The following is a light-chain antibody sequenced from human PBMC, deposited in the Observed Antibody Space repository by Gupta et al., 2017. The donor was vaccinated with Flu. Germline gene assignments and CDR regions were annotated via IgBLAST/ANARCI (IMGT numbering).Light chain of an antibody. CDR2: GAS. J-gene: IGKJ1*01. Sequence: EIVLTQSPGTLSLSPGERATLSCRASQSVSSSYLAWYQQKPGQAPRLLIYGASSRATGIPDRFSGSGSGTDFTLTTSRLEPEDFAVYYCQHPGTFGQGTKVEIK. CDR3: QHPGT. CDR1: QSVSSSY. V-gene: IGKV3-20*01.